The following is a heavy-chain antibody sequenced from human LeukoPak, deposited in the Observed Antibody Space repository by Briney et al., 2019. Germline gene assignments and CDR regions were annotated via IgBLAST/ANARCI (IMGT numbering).Heavy chain of an antibody. Sequence: PGGSLRLSCAASGFTFSSYAMSWVHQAPGKGLEWVSAISGSGGSTYYADSVKGRFTISRDNSKNTLYLQMNSLRAEDTAVYYCAKGGFLEGHAFDIWGQGTMVTVSS. J-gene: IGHJ3*02. CDR1: GFTFSSYA. CDR3: AKGGFLEGHAFDI. D-gene: IGHD3-3*01. CDR2: ISGSGGST. V-gene: IGHV3-23*01.